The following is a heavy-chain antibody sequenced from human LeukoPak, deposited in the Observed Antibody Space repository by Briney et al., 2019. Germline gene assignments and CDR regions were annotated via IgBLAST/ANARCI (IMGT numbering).Heavy chain of an antibody. Sequence: SETLSLTCTVSGDSISRYYWSWIRQPAGKGLEWIGRIYTSGSTNYNPSLKSRVTMSVDTSKNQFSLKLSSVTAADTAVYYWARGAAVAGTKPEYFDYWGQGTLVTVSS. CDR3: ARGAAVAGTKPEYFDY. J-gene: IGHJ4*02. V-gene: IGHV4-4*07. CDR1: GDSISRYY. D-gene: IGHD6-19*01. CDR2: IYTSGST.